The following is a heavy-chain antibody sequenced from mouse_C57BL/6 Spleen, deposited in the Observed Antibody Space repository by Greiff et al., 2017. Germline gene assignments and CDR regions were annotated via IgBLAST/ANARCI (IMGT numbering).Heavy chain of an antibody. CDR1: GYTFTSYW. J-gene: IGHJ3*01. Sequence: QVQLQQPGAELVMPGASVKLSCKASGYTFTSYWMHWVKQRPGQGLEWIGEIDPSDSYTNYNQKFKGKSTLTVDKSSSTAYMQLSSLTSEDSAVYYCARGAYDYARRFAYWGQGTLVTVSA. V-gene: IGHV1-69*01. D-gene: IGHD2-4*01. CDR2: IDPSDSYT. CDR3: ARGAYDYARRFAY.